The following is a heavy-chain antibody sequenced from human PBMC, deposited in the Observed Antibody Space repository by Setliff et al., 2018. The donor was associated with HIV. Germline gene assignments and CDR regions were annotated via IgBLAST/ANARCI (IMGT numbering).Heavy chain of an antibody. Sequence: LSLTCTVSGASVSSRSYYWSWIRQPPGKGLEWIGYIYYSGSTNYNPSLKSRVTISVDTSKNHFSLKLRSVTAADTAVYYCAQLGMVDDFDYWGQGTLVTVSS. V-gene: IGHV4-61*03. CDR3: AQLGMVDDFDY. J-gene: IGHJ4*02. D-gene: IGHD1-1*01. CDR1: GASVSSRSYY. CDR2: IYYSGST.